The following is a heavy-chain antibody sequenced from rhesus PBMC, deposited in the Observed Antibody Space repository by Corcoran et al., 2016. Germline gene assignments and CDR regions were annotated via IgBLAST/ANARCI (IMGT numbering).Heavy chain of an antibody. CDR1: GYSISSNY. CDR3: AKAWNGFYGLDS. J-gene: IGHJ6*01. V-gene: IGHV4-147*01. CDR2: IYGISGST. Sequence: QVQLQESGPGLVKPSETLSLTCAVSGYSISSNYWSWIRQPPGKGLEWIGYIYGISGSTSYNPALKSRVTISTDTSKNQFSLKLSSVTAADTAVYYCAKAWNGFYGLDSWGQGVIVTVSS. D-gene: IGHD1-14*01.